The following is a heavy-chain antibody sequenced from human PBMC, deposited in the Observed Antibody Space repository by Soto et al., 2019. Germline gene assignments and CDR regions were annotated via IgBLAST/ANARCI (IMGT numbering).Heavy chain of an antibody. CDR1: GGSVSGDSW. CDR2: IFRSGTT. V-gene: IGHV4-4*02. CDR3: ASGGVYKWHS. D-gene: IGHD1-1*01. J-gene: IGHJ4*02. Sequence: PSETLSLTCAVSGGSVSGDSWWSWVRQPPGKGLEWIGEIFRSGTTNYNPSLKSRITISIDKSKNQFSLKLTSVTAADTAVYYCASGGVYKWHSWGQGTLVTVSS.